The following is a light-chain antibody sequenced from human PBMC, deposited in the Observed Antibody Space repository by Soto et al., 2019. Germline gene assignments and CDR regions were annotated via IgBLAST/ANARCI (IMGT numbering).Light chain of an antibody. Sequence: QSALTQPASVSGSPGQSVTISCTGPRSDIGDSNFISWYQHSPGKAPRLLIYEVNNRPSGVSRRFSGSKAGNTASLTISGLLDDDEADYFCASFRSGTILAFGSGTKLTVL. CDR2: EVN. J-gene: IGLJ6*01. CDR1: RSDIGDSNF. CDR3: ASFRSGTILA. V-gene: IGLV2-14*01.